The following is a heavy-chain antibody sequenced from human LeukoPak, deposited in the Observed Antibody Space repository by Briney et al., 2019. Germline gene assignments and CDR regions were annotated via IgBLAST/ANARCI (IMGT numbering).Heavy chain of an antibody. D-gene: IGHD1-26*01. CDR2: IYHSGST. CDR1: GFLFSSYNM. Sequence: PGGSLRLSCAASGFLFSSYNMNWVRQAPGKGLEWIGYIYHSGSTYYNPSLKSRVTISVDRSKNQFSLKLSSVTAADTAVYYCARDAFSGSYQDDYYYYYMDVWGKGTTVTVSS. J-gene: IGHJ6*03. CDR3: ARDAFSGSYQDDYYYYYMDV. V-gene: IGHV4-4*02.